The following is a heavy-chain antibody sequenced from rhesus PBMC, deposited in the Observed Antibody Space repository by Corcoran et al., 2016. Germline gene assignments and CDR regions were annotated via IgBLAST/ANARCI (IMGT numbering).Heavy chain of an antibody. V-gene: IGHV4S10*01. D-gene: IGHD1-26*01. CDR2: IYGSSTST. J-gene: IGHJ6*01. CDR1: GGSISDSYR. CDR3: ARDVNSYGLDS. Sequence: QVQLQESGPGVVKPSETLSLTCAVSGGSISDSYRWSWIRQPPGKGPEWIGYIYGSSTSTNYNPSLKSRVTISKATSKNQFSLKLSSVTAADTAVYYCARDVNSYGLDSWGQGVVVTVSS.